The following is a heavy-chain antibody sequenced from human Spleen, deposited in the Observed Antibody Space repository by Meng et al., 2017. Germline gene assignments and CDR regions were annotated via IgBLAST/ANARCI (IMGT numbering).Heavy chain of an antibody. J-gene: IGHJ3*02. Sequence: ASVKVSCKASGYTFASYYMDWVRQAPGQGLEWMGIINPSSSSASYAQKFQGRVTMTRDTSTTTVYMELSSLRSEDTAVYYCARQSGVGGAYFHDAFDIWGQGTMVTVSS. D-gene: IGHD3-3*01. V-gene: IGHV1-46*01. CDR1: GYTFASYY. CDR2: INPSSSSA. CDR3: ARQSGVGGAYFHDAFDI.